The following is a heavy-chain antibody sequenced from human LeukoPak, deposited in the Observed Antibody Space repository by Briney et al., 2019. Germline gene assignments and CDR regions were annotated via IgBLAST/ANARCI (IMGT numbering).Heavy chain of an antibody. Sequence: ASVKVSCTVSGYTLTELSMHWVRQAPGKGLEWMGGFDPEDGETIYAQKFQGRVTMTEDTSTDTAYMELSSLRSEDTAVYYCATDQGSGWPYYYYYGMDVWGQGTTVTVSS. J-gene: IGHJ6*02. CDR2: FDPEDGET. V-gene: IGHV1-24*01. D-gene: IGHD6-19*01. CDR1: GYTLTELS. CDR3: ATDQGSGWPYYYYYGMDV.